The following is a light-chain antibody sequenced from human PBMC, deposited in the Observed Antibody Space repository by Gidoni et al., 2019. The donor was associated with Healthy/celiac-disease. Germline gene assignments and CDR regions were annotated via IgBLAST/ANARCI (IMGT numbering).Light chain of an antibody. CDR1: KLGDKY. Sequence: SYDLTQPPSVSVSPGQTASITCSGDKLGDKYACWYQKKPGQSPVLVIYQDSKRPSGIPERFSGSNSGNTATLTISGTQAMDEADYYCQAWDSSTAVFGGGTKLTVL. CDR3: QAWDSSTAV. CDR2: QDS. V-gene: IGLV3-1*01. J-gene: IGLJ2*01.